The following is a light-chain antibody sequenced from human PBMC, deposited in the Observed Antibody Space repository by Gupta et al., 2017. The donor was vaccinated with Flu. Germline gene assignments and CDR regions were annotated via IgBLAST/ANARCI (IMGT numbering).Light chain of an antibody. Sequence: QSALTQPRSVSGSPGQSVTISCTGASSDVGGYNYVSWYQQHPGKAPKLMICEVIKRPAGVPDRFSGSKSGNTASLTISGLQAEDEADYYCASYAGPNTFWIFGGGTKLTVL. CDR2: EVI. V-gene: IGLV2-11*01. CDR1: SSDVGGYNY. J-gene: IGLJ2*01. CDR3: ASYAGPNTFWI.